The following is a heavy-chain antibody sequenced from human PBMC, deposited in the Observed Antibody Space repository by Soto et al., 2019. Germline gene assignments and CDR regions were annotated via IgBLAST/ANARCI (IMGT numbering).Heavy chain of an antibody. Sequence: GESLKISCQASGYNFSNHWIVWVRQMPGKGLEWMGAIFPGDSDTRYSPFFQGQVTISADKSSSTAFLEWSTLKASDSAMYYCARQRNAYYGMAVWGQGTTVTVSS. CDR2: IFPGDSDT. V-gene: IGHV5-51*01. CDR3: ARQRNAYYGMAV. CDR1: GYNFSNHW. J-gene: IGHJ6*02.